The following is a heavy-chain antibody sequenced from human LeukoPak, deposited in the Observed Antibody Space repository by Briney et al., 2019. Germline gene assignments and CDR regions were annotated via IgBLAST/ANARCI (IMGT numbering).Heavy chain of an antibody. CDR3: AKDTSIGRYCTNGVCSPFDY. J-gene: IGHJ4*02. V-gene: IGHV3-23*01. D-gene: IGHD2-8*01. Sequence: GGSLRLSCADSGFTFSSYAMSWVRQAPGKGLERVSAISDTGATTYDADSVKGRFTISRDNSRSTLYLQMNSLRAEDTALYYCAKDTSIGRYCTNGVCSPFDYWGQGTLVTVSS. CDR1: GFTFSSYA. CDR2: ISDTGATT.